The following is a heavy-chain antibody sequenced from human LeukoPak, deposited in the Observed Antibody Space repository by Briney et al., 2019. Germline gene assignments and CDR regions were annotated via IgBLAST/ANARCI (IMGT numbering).Heavy chain of an antibody. J-gene: IGHJ4*02. Sequence: GGSLRLSCVASGFTISSYWMHWVRQAPGKGLEWVANIKQDGSEEYYVDSVKGRFIISRDNAKNTLYLQMNSLRAEDTAVYYCARADAHDFWRYYYGSGSLGFDYWGQGTLVTVSS. CDR1: GFTISSYW. CDR2: IKQDGSEE. V-gene: IGHV3-7*01. CDR3: ARADAHDFWRYYYGSGSLGFDY. D-gene: IGHD3-10*01.